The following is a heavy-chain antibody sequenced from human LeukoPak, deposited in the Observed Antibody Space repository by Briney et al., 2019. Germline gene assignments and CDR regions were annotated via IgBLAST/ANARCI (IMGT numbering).Heavy chain of an antibody. CDR2: IYYSGST. CDR1: GGSIGSYY. CDR3: AASHYDFWSGPDYYGMDV. V-gene: IGHV4-59*01. Sequence: SETLSLTCTVSGGSIGSYYWSWIRQPPGKGLEWIGYIYYSGSTNYNPSLKSRVTISVDTSKNQFSLKLSSVTAADTAVYYCAASHYDFWSGPDYYGMDVWGQGTTVTVSS. J-gene: IGHJ6*02. D-gene: IGHD3-3*01.